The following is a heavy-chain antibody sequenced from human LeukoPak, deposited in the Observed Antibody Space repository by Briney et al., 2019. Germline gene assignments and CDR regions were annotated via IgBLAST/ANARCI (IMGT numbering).Heavy chain of an antibody. D-gene: IGHD1-26*01. CDR3: ARDGEVGVGRWFDP. Sequence: PGGSLRLSCAASGFTFSNAWMSWVRQAPGKGLEWVSSISSSSSYIYYADSVKGRFTFSRDNAKNSLSLQMNSLRAEDTAVYYCARDGEVGVGRWFDPWGQGTLVTVSS. V-gene: IGHV3-21*01. CDR1: GFTFSNAW. J-gene: IGHJ5*02. CDR2: ISSSSSYI.